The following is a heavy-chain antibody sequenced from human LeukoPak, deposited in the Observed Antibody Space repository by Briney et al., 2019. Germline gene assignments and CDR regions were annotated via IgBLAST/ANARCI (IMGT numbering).Heavy chain of an antibody. CDR3: TTERNWELLRPYGLDI. D-gene: IGHD7-27*01. V-gene: IGHV3-15*01. J-gene: IGHJ6*02. CDR1: GFTFSRYS. Sequence: PGGSLRLSCAASGFTFSRYSMNWVRQAPGKGLEWVGRIRTSIEGETRDYSAPVKGRFTISRDDSKTTLYLQMNGLKTEDSGVYYCTTERNWELLRPYGLDIWGQGTTVTVSS. CDR2: IRTSIEGETR.